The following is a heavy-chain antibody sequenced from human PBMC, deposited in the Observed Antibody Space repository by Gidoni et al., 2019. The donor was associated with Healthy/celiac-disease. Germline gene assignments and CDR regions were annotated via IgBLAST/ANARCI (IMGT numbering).Heavy chain of an antibody. CDR3: AREDSIAAAGIGIDY. Sequence: EVQLVEAGGGLVKPGGSLRLSCAASGFTCSSYSMNWVRQAPGKGLEWVSSISSSSSYIYYADSVKGRFTISRDNAKNSLYLQMNSLRAEDTAVYYCAREDSIAAAGIGIDYWGQGTLVTVSS. J-gene: IGHJ4*02. CDR1: GFTCSSYS. D-gene: IGHD6-13*01. V-gene: IGHV3-21*01. CDR2: ISSSSSYI.